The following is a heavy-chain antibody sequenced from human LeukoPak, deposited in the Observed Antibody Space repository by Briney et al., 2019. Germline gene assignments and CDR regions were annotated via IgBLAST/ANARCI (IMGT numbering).Heavy chain of an antibody. CDR3: ARGGSVFDY. V-gene: IGHV3-7*01. Sequence: QPGGSLRLSCTASGFTFSSYWMSWVRQAPGKGLEWVANIKQDESDECYVGSVKGRFTISRDNAKNSLYLQMNSLRAEDTAVYYCARGGSVFDYWGQGTLVTVSS. CDR2: IKQDESDE. CDR1: GFTFSSYW. J-gene: IGHJ4*02.